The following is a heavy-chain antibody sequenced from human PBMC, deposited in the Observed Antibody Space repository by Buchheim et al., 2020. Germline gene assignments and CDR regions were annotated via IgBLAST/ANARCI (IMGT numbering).Heavy chain of an antibody. CDR3: AKEPYSSGWAYYYYGMDV. CDR1: GFTFSSYG. D-gene: IGHD6-19*01. J-gene: IGHJ6*02. Sequence: QVQLVESGGGVVQPGRSLRLSCAASGFTFSSYGMHWVRQAPGKGLEWVAFIRYDGSNKCYADSVKGRFTISRDNSKNTLYLQMNSLRAEDTAVYYCAKEPYSSGWAYYYYGMDVWGQGTT. CDR2: IRYDGSNK. V-gene: IGHV3-30*02.